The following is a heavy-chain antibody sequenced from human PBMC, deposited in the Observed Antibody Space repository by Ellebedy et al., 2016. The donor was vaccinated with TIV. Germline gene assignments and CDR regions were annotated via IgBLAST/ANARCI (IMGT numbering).Heavy chain of an antibody. Sequence: GESLKISXATSGFTFSSYWMSWVRQAPGKGLEWVANIKQDGSEKYYVDSVKGRFTISRDNSKNTLYLQMNSLRAEDTAVYYCAKDPRGMGIEDVWGQGTTVTVSS. CDR1: GFTFSSYW. D-gene: IGHD6-13*01. CDR3: AKDPRGMGIEDV. CDR2: IKQDGSEK. V-gene: IGHV3-7*01. J-gene: IGHJ6*02.